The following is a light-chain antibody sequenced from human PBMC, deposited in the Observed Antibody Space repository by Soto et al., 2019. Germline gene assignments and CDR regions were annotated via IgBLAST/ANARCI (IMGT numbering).Light chain of an antibody. J-gene: IGLJ2*01. V-gene: IGLV1-40*01. CDR2: GNS. CDR1: SSNIGAGYD. CDR3: QSYDSSLSGVV. Sequence: QSALAQPPSVSGAPGQRVTISCTGGSSNIGAGYDVHWYQQLPGTAPKLLIYGNSNRPSGVPDRFSGSKSGTSASLAITGLQAEDEADYYCQSYDSSLSGVVFGGGTKVTVL.